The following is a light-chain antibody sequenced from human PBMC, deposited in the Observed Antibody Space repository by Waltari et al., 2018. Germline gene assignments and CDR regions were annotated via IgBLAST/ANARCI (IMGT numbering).Light chain of an antibody. V-gene: IGKV3-11*01. CDR3: QQRSSWPSIT. J-gene: IGKJ5*01. CDR1: QSVSSY. CDR2: DAS. Sequence: EIVLTQFQATLSLSPGERATLSCRASQSVSSYLAWYQQKPGQAPRLLIYDASNRATGIPARFSGSGSGTDFTLTISSLEPEDFAVYYCQQRSSWPSITFGQGTRLEIK.